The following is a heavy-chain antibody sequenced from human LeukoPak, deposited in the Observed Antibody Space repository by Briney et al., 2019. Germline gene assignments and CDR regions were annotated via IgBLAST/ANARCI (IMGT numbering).Heavy chain of an antibody. Sequence: SETLSLTCTVSGGSISSYYWSWIRQPPGKGLEWIGYIYYSGSTNYNPSLKSRVTISVDTSKNQFSLKLSSVTAADTAVYYCARTIHNSSWFEIDYWGQGTLVTVSS. D-gene: IGHD6-13*01. CDR2: IYYSGST. CDR3: ARTIHNSSWFEIDY. CDR1: GGSISSYY. V-gene: IGHV4-59*01. J-gene: IGHJ4*02.